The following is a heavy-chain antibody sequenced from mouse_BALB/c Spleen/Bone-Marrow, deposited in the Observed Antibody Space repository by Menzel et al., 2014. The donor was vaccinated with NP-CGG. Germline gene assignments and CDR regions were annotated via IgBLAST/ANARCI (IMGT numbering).Heavy chain of an antibody. V-gene: IGHV14-1*02. CDR1: GFNIKDYY. J-gene: IGHJ2*01. CDR2: IDPEKGNT. D-gene: IGHD2-4*01. CDR3: VLISTY. Sequence: EVMLAESGAELVRPGALVKLSCKASGFNIKDYYMHWAKQRPEQGLEWIGWIDPEKGNTIYDPKFQDNASITEDTSSNTAYLQLRSLPSDDTAVYYCVLISTYWGQGTTLTGSS.